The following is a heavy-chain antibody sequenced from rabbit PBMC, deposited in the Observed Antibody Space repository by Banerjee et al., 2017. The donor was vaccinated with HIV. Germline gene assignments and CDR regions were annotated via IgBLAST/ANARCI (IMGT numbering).Heavy chain of an antibody. Sequence: QEQLEESGGDLVKPEGSLTLTCTASGFSFSSGYWICWVRQAPGKGLEWSACIYAGSTGTTYYANWAKGRFTISKTSSTTVTLQMTSLTAADTATYFCARDTGSSFSSYGMDLWGQGTLVTVS. V-gene: IGHV1S45*01. D-gene: IGHD8-1*01. CDR3: ARDTGSSFSSYGMDL. CDR1: GFSFSSGYW. J-gene: IGHJ3*01. CDR2: IYAGSTGTT.